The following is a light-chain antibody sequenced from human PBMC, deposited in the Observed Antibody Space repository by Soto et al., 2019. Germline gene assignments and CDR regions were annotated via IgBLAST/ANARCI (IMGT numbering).Light chain of an antibody. V-gene: IGKV1-5*01. Sequence: TQSPSTLSASVGDTVTITCRASQSVSDSLAWYQVKPGEAPKLLIFDVSNLETGVPSRFSGSGSGTEFSLTIRGLQPDDFATYYCQQYDYSRTFGQGTKVDIK. J-gene: IGKJ1*01. CDR1: QSVSDS. CDR3: QQYDYSRT. CDR2: DVS.